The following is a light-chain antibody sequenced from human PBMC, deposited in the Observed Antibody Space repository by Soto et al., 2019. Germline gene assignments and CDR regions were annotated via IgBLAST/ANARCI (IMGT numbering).Light chain of an antibody. Sequence: EIVLTQSPGTLSLSPGERATLSCRSSQSFSSTYLAWYQQIPGQAPRLLIYATSSRATGIPDRFSGSGSGTDFTLTISRLEPEDFAVYYCQQYGNAPVTFGQGTRLEF. CDR2: ATS. CDR1: QSFSSTY. J-gene: IGKJ5*01. V-gene: IGKV3-20*01. CDR3: QQYGNAPVT.